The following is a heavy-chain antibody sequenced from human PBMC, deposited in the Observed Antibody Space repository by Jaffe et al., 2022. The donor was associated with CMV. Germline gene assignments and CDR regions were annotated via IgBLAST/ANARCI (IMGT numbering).Heavy chain of an antibody. D-gene: IGHD5-18*01. Sequence: EVQLVESGGGLVQPGGSLRLSCAASGFTFSSYEMNWVRQAPGKGLEWVSYISSSGSTIYYADSVKGRFTISRDNAKNSLYLQMNSLRAEDTAVYYCARAQPLWIQLWPYFDYWGQGTLVTVSS. CDR1: GFTFSSYE. J-gene: IGHJ4*02. V-gene: IGHV3-48*03. CDR3: ARAQPLWIQLWPYFDY. CDR2: ISSSGSTI.